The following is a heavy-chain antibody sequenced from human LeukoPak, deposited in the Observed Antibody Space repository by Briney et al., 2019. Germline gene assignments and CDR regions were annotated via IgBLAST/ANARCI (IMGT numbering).Heavy chain of an antibody. CDR1: GYTFIKYY. Sequence: GSVQDSCQASGYTFIKYYMHWVRQAPCQGLAGMGIINHSAGSTSCAQKFQGRVTMTRDTSTTTVYMELSSLRSEDTAVYYCARGDYYDSSGYSHTDYWGQGTLVTVSS. D-gene: IGHD3-22*01. V-gene: IGHV1-46*01. CDR3: ARGDYYDSSGYSHTDY. J-gene: IGHJ4*02. CDR2: INHSAGST.